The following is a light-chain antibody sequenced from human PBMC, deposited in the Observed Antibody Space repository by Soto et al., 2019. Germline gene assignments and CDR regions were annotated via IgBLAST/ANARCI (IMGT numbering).Light chain of an antibody. CDR1: QSVSSSY. Sequence: EIVLTQSPGTLSLSPGERATLSCRASQSVSSSYLAWYQQKPGQAPRLLIYGASTRATGIPDRFSGSGSGTDFPFTISRLESEXXXXXXXXXXXXSPLTFGGGTKVEIK. CDR2: GAS. CDR3: XXXXXSPLT. V-gene: IGKV3-20*01. J-gene: IGKJ4*01.